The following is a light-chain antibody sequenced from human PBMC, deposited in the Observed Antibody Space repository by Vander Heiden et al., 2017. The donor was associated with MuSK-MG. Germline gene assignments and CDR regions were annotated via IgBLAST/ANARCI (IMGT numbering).Light chain of an antibody. V-gene: IGKV3-11*01. CDR3: QQRYSWPLT. J-gene: IGKJ4*01. Sequence: EIVLTQSPATLSLSPGEGATLSCRASQSVKTYLAWYQQKPGQAPRLLISDVSNRATGIPARFSGSGSGTDFTLTISSLEPEDFADYYCQQRYSWPLTFGGGTKVVIK. CDR1: QSVKTY. CDR2: DVS.